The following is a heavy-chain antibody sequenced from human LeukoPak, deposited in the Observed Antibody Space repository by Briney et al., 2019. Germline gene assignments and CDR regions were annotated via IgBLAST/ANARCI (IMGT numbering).Heavy chain of an antibody. CDR2: IYSGGST. CDR1: GFTVSSND. CDR3: VTEVSGSFPT. D-gene: IGHD1-26*01. Sequence: RGSLRLSCAASGFTVSSNDMSWVRQAPGKGLECISVIYSGGSTDYADSVKGRLTISRDNSKNTLYLQMNSLKDEDTAVYYCVTEVSGSFPTWGQGTLVTVSS. V-gene: IGHV3-53*01. J-gene: IGHJ4*02.